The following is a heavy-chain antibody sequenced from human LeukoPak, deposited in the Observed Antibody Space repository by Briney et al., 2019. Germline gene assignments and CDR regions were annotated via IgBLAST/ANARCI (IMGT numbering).Heavy chain of an antibody. CDR2: IIPIFGTA. CDR3: ARAGGMVAKHYYYYYGMDV. CDR1: GGTFSSYA. D-gene: IGHD5-12*01. V-gene: IGHV1-69*13. Sequence: SVKVSCKASGGTFSSYAISWVRQAPGQGLEWMGGIIPIFGTANYAQKFQGRVTITADESTSTAYMELSSLRSEDTAVYYCARAGGMVAKHYYYYYGMDVWGQGTMVTVSS. J-gene: IGHJ6*02.